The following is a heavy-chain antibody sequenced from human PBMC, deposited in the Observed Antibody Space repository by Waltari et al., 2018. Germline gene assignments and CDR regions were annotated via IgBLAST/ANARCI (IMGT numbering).Heavy chain of an antibody. CDR2: IWYDGSNK. V-gene: IGHV3-33*01. Sequence: QVQLVESGGGVVQPGRSLRLSCAASGFTFSSYGMHWVRQAPGKGLEWVAVIWYDGSNKDYADSVKGRFTISRDNSKNTLYLQMNSLRAEDTAVYYCARDRKAWGIVVVPAVYYYGMDVWGQGTTVTVSS. CDR3: ARDRKAWGIVVVPAVYYYGMDV. J-gene: IGHJ6*02. D-gene: IGHD2-2*01. CDR1: GFTFSSYG.